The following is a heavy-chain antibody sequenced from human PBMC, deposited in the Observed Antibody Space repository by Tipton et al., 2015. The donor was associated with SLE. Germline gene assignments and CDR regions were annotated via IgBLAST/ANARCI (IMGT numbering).Heavy chain of an antibody. J-gene: IGHJ3*02. CDR1: GGSISSYY. V-gene: IGHV4-59*08. CDR3: ARRNYGDAFDI. D-gene: IGHD1-7*01. Sequence: TLSLTCTVSGGSISSYYWSWIRQPPGKGLEWIGYIYYSGSTNYNPSLKSRVTISVDTTKNQFSLKLSSVTAADTAVYYCARRNYGDAFDIWGQGTMVTVSS. CDR2: IYYSGST.